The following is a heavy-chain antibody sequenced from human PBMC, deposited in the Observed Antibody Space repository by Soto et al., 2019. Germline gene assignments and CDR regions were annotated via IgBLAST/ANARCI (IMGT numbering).Heavy chain of an antibody. D-gene: IGHD5-12*01. CDR3: ARDGLVDIVATVSANYYYYGMDV. Sequence: GGSLRLSCAASGFTFSSYWMSWVRQAPGKGLEWVANIKQDGSEKYYVDSVKGRFTISRDNAKNSLYLQMNSLRAEDAAVYYCARDGLVDIVATVSANYYYYGMDVWGQGTTVTVSS. CDR2: IKQDGSEK. V-gene: IGHV3-7*03. CDR1: GFTFSSYW. J-gene: IGHJ6*02.